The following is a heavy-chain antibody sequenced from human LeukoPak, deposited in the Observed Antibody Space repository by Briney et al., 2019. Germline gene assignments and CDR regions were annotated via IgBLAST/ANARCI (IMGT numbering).Heavy chain of an antibody. CDR2: IYTSGST. CDR1: GGSISSYY. D-gene: IGHD3-9*01. V-gene: IGHV4-4*07. CDR3: ARDRLYYDLLTGYQSEGFFDY. J-gene: IGHJ4*02. Sequence: PSETPFLICTASGGSISSYYWSWCRQHAGRGVEWIGRIYTSGSTNYTPSLKSRVTMSLDTSKNQFSLKLSSVTAADTAVYYCARDRLYYDLLTGYQSEGFFDYWGQGTLVTVSS.